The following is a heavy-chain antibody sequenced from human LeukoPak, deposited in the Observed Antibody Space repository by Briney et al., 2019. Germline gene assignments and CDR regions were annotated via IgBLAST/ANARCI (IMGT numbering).Heavy chain of an antibody. D-gene: IGHD2-15*01. J-gene: IGHJ5*02. V-gene: IGHV6-1*01. CDR2: TYYRSKWYN. CDR1: GDSVSSNSAA. CDR3: ARESWDIEGYNWFDP. Sequence: SQTLSLTCAISGDSVSSNSAAWNWIRQSPSRGLEWLGRTYYRSKWYNDYAVSVKSRITLKPDTSKNQFSLQLNSVTPEDTAVYYCARESWDIEGYNWFDPWGQGTLVTVSS.